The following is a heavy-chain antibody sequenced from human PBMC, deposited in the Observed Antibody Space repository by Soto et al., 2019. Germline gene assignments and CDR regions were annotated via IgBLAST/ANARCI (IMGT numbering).Heavy chain of an antibody. Sequence: QVQLVESGGGVVQPGKSLRLSCAASGFTFNTYGMHWVRQAPGKGPEWVAVISNDGSNKYYADSVKGRFTISRDNSKNTLYLQMNSLRAEETAVYYCANWNYPQSDWGQGTRVTVSS. V-gene: IGHV3-30*18. D-gene: IGHD1-7*01. CDR2: ISNDGSNK. J-gene: IGHJ4*02. CDR3: ANWNYPQSD. CDR1: GFTFNTYG.